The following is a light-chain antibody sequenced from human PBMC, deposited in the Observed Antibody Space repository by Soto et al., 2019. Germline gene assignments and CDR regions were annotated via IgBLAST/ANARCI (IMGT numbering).Light chain of an antibody. Sequence: DLQMTQSPSSLSASVGDRVTITCRASQSISSCLNWYQQKPGKAPKLLIYAASSLQGRVPSRFSGSGSGTDFTLTISSLQPEDFATYYCQQSYSTPWTFGQGTKVEIK. CDR1: QSISSC. CDR3: QQSYSTPWT. V-gene: IGKV1-39*01. J-gene: IGKJ1*01. CDR2: AAS.